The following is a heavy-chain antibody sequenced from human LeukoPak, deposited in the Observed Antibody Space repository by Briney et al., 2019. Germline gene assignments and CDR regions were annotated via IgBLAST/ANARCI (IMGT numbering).Heavy chain of an antibody. Sequence: GASVNVSCKASGYTFTSYYMHWVRQAPGQGLEWMGIINPSGGSTSYAQKFQGRVTMTRDMSTSTVYMELSSLRSEDTAVYYCARDHKAAGREGSSYYYYYMDVWGKGTTVTVSS. J-gene: IGHJ6*03. V-gene: IGHV1-46*01. CDR1: GYTFTSYY. CDR2: INPSGGST. D-gene: IGHD5-24*01. CDR3: ARDHKAAGREGSSYYYYYMDV.